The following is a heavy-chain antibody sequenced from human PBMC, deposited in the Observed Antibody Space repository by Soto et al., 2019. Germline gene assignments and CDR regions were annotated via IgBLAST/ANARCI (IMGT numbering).Heavy chain of an antibody. Sequence: QVQLQESGPGLVKPSQTLSLTCTVSGGSISSGGYYWSWIRQHPGKGLEWIGYIYYSGSTYYNPSLKSRVTISVDTSKKQFSLKLSSVTAADTAVYYCARGVSSCWVDAFDIWGQGTMVTVSS. J-gene: IGHJ3*02. V-gene: IGHV4-31*03. CDR1: GGSISSGGYY. CDR2: IYYSGST. D-gene: IGHD6-13*01. CDR3: ARGVSSCWVDAFDI.